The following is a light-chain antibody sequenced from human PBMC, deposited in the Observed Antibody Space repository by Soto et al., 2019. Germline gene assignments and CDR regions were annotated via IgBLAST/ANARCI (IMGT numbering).Light chain of an antibody. CDR3: CSYAGSSTWV. J-gene: IGLJ1*01. CDR1: SSDVGSYNF. CDR2: EGS. V-gene: IGLV2-23*01. Sequence: QSALTQPASVSGSPGQSITISCTGTSSDVGSYNFVSWYQQHPGKAPKVMIYEGSKRPSGVSNRFSGSKSGNTASLTISGLQDEDEADYYCCSYAGSSTWVFGTVTKLTVL.